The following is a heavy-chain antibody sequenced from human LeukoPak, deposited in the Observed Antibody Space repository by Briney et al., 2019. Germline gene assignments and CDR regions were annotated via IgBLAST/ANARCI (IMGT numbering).Heavy chain of an antibody. J-gene: IGHJ4*02. CDR1: GYTFTSYG. Sequence: ASVKVSCKASGYTFTSYGICWVRQAPGQGLEWMGWISAYNGNTNYAQKLQGRVTMTTDTSTSTAYMKLRSLRSDDTAVYYCARAGGVRDYYDSSGYYYGPDSDYWGQGTLVTVSS. CDR3: ARAGGVRDYYDSSGYYYGPDSDY. CDR2: ISAYNGNT. V-gene: IGHV1-18*01. D-gene: IGHD3-22*01.